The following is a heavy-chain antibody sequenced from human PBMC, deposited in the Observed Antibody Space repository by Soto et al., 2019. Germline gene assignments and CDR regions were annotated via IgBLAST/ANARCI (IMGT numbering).Heavy chain of an antibody. CDR2: ISSSGGTI. D-gene: IGHD1-26*01. CDR3: ARGPVIVYSGSPEAAFDI. J-gene: IGHJ3*02. Sequence: LRLSCAASGFTFSSYEMNWVRQAPGKGLEWVSYISSSGGTIYHAESVKGRFTISRDNAKNSLYLQMNSLRAEDTAVYYCARGPVIVYSGSPEAAFDIWGQGTMVTVSS. V-gene: IGHV3-48*03. CDR1: GFTFSSYE.